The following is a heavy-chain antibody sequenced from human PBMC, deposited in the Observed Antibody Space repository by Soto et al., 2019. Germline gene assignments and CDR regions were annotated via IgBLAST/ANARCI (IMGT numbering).Heavy chain of an antibody. CDR1: GYSISSGYY. CDR3: ARVPQTSRLLGNYYYYGMDV. V-gene: IGHV4-38-2*01. Sequence: PSETLSLTCAVSGYSISSGYYWGWIRQPPGKGLEWIGSIYHSGSTYYNPSLKSRVTISVATSKNQFSLKLSSVTAADTAVYYRARVPQTSRLLGNYYYYGMDVWRHGTTVTVS. J-gene: IGHJ6*02. CDR2: IYHSGST. D-gene: IGHD6-6*01.